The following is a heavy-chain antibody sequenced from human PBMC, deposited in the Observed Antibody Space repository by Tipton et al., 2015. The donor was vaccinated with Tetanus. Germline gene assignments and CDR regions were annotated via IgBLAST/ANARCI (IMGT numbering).Heavy chain of an antibody. J-gene: IGHJ6*02. CDR3: ARLNGGWLNYYYYGMDV. CDR1: GFTFSSYG. V-gene: IGHV3-30*03. D-gene: IGHD4-23*01. CDR2: ISYDGSNK. Sequence: SLRLSCAASGFTFSSYGMHWVRQAPGKGLEWVAVISYDGSNKYYADSVKGRFTISRDNSKNTLYLQMNSLRAEDTAVYYCARLNGGWLNYYYYGMDVWGQGTTVTVSS.